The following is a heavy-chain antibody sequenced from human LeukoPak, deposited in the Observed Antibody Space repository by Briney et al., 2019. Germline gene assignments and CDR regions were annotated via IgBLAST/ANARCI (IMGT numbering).Heavy chain of an antibody. D-gene: IGHD3-3*01. V-gene: IGHV3-74*01. J-gene: IGHJ4*02. CDR3: ARGGVLRFLEWSAPFDY. CDR2: INGDGSST. CDR1: GFTFSTYW. Sequence: GGSLRLSCAASGFTFSTYWMHWVRQAPGKGLVWVSRINGDGSSTSYADSVKGRFTISRDNAKNSLYLQMNSLRAEDTAVYYCARGGVLRFLEWSAPFDYWGQGTLVTVSS.